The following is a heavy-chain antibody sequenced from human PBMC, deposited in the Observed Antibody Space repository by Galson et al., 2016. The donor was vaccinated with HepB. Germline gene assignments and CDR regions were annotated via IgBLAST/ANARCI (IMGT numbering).Heavy chain of an antibody. CDR3: ARDGDILTGYPYVIDY. Sequence: SVKVSCKASGYTFTSYHMHWVRQAPGQGFEWMGIINPSGGRTSYTQNFQGRVTMTRDTSTSTVYMELSSLRSEDTAVYYCARDGDILTGYPYVIDYWGQGTLVTVSS. D-gene: IGHD3-9*01. V-gene: IGHV1-46*01. CDR2: INPSGGRT. CDR1: GYTFTSYH. J-gene: IGHJ4*02.